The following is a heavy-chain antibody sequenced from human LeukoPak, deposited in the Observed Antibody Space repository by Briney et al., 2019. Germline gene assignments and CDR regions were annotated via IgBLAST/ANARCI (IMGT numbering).Heavy chain of an antibody. CDR1: GIPFSKYG. CDR3: VTHYKWDLLVHAFDF. J-gene: IGHJ3*01. Sequence: PGGSLRLSCAVSGIPFSKYGMRWVRQAPGKGLEWVATIWHDGSPKMYADSAKGRFTISRDDSKNMLYLQMNSLRVEDTAEYYCVTHYKWDLLVHAFDFWGQGTRVTVST. V-gene: IGHV3-33*01. D-gene: IGHD1-26*01. CDR2: IWHDGSPK.